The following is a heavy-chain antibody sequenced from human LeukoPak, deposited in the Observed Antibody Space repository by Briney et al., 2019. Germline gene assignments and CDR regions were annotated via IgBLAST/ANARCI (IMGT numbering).Heavy chain of an antibody. V-gene: IGHV4-34*01. CDR2: INHSGST. CDR3: ARSPYYDYVWGSYRYKWFDP. D-gene: IGHD3-16*02. J-gene: IGHJ5*02. Sequence: SETLSLTCAVYGGSFSGYYWSWIRQPPGKGLEWIGEINHSGSTNYNPSLKSRVTISVDTSKNQFSLKLSSVTAADTAVYYCARSPYYDYVWGSYRYKWFDPWGQGTLVTVSS. CDR1: GGSFSGYY.